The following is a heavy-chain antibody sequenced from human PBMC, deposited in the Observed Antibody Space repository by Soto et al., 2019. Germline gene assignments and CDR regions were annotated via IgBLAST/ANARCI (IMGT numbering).Heavy chain of an antibody. Sequence: EVQLVQSGAEVKKPGESLRISCKGSGYSFTSYWISWVRQMPGKGLEWMGRIDPSDSYTNYSPSFQGHVTISADKSISTAYLQWSSLKASDTAMYYCASSPRGYCSSTSCRELGNYYGMDVWGQATTVTVSS. CDR1: GYSFTSYW. J-gene: IGHJ6*02. CDR2: IDPSDSYT. D-gene: IGHD2-2*01. CDR3: ASSPRGYCSSTSCRELGNYYGMDV. V-gene: IGHV5-10-1*01.